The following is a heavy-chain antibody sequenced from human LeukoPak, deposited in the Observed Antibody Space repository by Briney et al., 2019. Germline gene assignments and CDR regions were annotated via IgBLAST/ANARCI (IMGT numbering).Heavy chain of an antibody. CDR2: INSDGSST. J-gene: IGHJ6*03. CDR3: ASLPGPLYYYYYYMGV. Sequence: GGSLRLSCAASGFTFSSYWMHWVRQAPGKGLVWVSRINSDGSSTSYADSVKGRFTISRDNAKNTLYLQMNSLRAEDTAVYYCASLPGPLYYYYYYMGVWGKGTTVTVSS. V-gene: IGHV3-74*01. D-gene: IGHD1-1*01. CDR1: GFTFSSYW.